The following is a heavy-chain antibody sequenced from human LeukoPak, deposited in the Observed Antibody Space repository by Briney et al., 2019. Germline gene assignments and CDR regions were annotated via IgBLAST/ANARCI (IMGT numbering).Heavy chain of an antibody. Sequence: GGSLRLSCAASGFTFSSYAMHWVRQAPGKGLEWVAVISYDGSNKYYADSVKGRFTISRDNSKNTLYLQMNSLRAEDTAVYYCATLCGSSSCRDAFDIWGQGTMVTVSS. CDR2: ISYDGSNK. CDR3: ATLCGSSSCRDAFDI. J-gene: IGHJ3*02. D-gene: IGHD6-13*01. CDR1: GFTFSSYA. V-gene: IGHV3-30*04.